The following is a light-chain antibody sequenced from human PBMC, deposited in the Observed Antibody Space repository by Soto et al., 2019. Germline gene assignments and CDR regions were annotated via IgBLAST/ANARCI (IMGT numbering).Light chain of an antibody. CDR1: NSDVGGHNW. CDR3: SSYAHSRI. CDR2: EVS. Sequence: QSALTQPPSASGSPGQSVTISCTGTNSDVGGHNWVSWYQQHPGKAPKLIIYEVSKRPSGVPDRFSGSKSGNTASLTASGLQVEDEADYFCSSYAHSRIFGGGTKLTVL. J-gene: IGLJ2*01. V-gene: IGLV2-8*01.